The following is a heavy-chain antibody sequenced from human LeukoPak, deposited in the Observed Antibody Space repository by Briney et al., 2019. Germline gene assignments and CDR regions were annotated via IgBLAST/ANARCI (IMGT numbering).Heavy chain of an antibody. Sequence: GGSLRLSCAASGFIFSHYGMNWVRQAPGKGLEWVSGITSRSTTYYADSVKGRFTISRDNAKNSLYLQMNSLRAEDTAVYYCAREMRYYYDSSGYYYDYWGQGTLVTVSS. V-gene: IGHV3-69-1*01. CDR3: AREMRYYYDSSGYYYDY. J-gene: IGHJ4*02. CDR2: ITSRSTT. CDR1: GFIFSHYG. D-gene: IGHD3-22*01.